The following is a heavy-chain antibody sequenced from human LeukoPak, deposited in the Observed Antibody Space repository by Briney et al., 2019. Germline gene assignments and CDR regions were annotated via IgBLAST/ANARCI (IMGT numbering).Heavy chain of an antibody. CDR1: GGSFSGYY. CDR3: ARAGRLPFDY. D-gene: IGHD6-25*01. Sequence: SETLSLTCAVYGGSFSGYYWSWIRQPPGKGLEWIGEINHSGSINYNPSLKSRVTISVDTSKNQFSLKLSSVTAADTAVYYCARAGRLPFDYWGQGTLVTVSS. V-gene: IGHV4-34*01. CDR2: INHSGSI. J-gene: IGHJ4*02.